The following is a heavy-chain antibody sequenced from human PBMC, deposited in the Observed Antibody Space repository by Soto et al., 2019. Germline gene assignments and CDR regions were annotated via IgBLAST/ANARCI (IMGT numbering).Heavy chain of an antibody. CDR1: GFTFSDYY. CDR2: ISSSSSYT. V-gene: IGHV3-11*06. J-gene: IGHJ4*02. CDR3: ARDLGIAARPVDY. Sequence: RRLSCAASGFTFSDYYMSWIRQGPGKGLEWVSYISSSSSYTNYADSVKGRFTISRDNAKNSLYLQMNSLRAEDTAVYYCARDLGIAARPVDYWGQGTLVTVSS. D-gene: IGHD6-6*01.